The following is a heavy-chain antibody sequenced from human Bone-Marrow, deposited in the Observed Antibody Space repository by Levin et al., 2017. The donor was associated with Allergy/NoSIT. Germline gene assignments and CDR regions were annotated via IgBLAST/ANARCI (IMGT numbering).Heavy chain of an antibody. J-gene: IGHJ5*01. CDR1: SGSFTGYY. Sequence: SETLSLTCSVSSGSFTGYYWIWFRQPPGKGLEWIGRISHGGVTNYNPSLKNRVTMSLDTSKRQFSLRLTSVTAADTALYFCLRKSLTMVHGDTGTGYYYFDSWGHGTLVTVSA. CDR3: LRKSLTMVHGDTGTGYYYFDS. D-gene: IGHD3-10*01. V-gene: IGHV4-34*01. CDR2: ISHGGVT.